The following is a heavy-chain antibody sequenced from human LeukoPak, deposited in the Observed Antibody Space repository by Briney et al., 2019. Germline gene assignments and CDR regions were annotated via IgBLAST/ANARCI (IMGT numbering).Heavy chain of an antibody. D-gene: IGHD3-22*01. CDR3: AKVVNSGYYYYFDY. J-gene: IGHJ4*02. Sequence: GGSLRLSCAASGFTFSSYAMSWVRQAPGKGLEWVSAISGSGGSTYYADSVKGRFTISRDNSKNTLYMQMNSLRAEDTAVYYCAKVVNSGYYYYFDYWGQGTLVTVSS. CDR1: GFTFSSYA. V-gene: IGHV3-23*01. CDR2: ISGSGGST.